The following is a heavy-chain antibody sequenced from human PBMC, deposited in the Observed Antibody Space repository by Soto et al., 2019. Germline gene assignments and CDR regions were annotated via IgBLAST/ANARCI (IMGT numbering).Heavy chain of an antibody. CDR2: SRNKANTYTT. CDR3: ARGEAVAGHYYHYGMDV. V-gene: IGHV3-72*01. D-gene: IGHD6-13*01. CDR1: GFTLSDHY. Sequence: EVQLVESGGGLVQPGGSLRLSCAASGFTLSDHYIDWVRQAPGKGLEWVGRSRNKANTYTTEYAASVKGRFTISRDDSKNSLYLQMNSLKTEDTAVYYCARGEAVAGHYYHYGMDVW. J-gene: IGHJ6*01.